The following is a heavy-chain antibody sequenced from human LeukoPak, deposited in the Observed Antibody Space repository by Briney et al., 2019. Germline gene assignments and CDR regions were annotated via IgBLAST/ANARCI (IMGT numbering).Heavy chain of an antibody. CDR2: IYHSGST. D-gene: IGHD6-19*01. V-gene: IGHV4-39*01. CDR1: GGSISSSSYY. Sequence: PSETLSLTCTVSGGSISSSSYYWGWIRQPPGKGLEWIGSIYHSGSTYYNPSLKSRVTISVDTSKNQLSLRLSSVTAADTAVYYCARHSSYSSGPGWFDPWGQGTLVTVSS. J-gene: IGHJ5*02. CDR3: ARHSSYSSGPGWFDP.